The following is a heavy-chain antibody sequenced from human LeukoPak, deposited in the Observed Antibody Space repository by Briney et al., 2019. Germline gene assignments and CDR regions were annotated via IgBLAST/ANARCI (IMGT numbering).Heavy chain of an antibody. J-gene: IGHJ4*02. Sequence: GGSLRLSCTSSGFILSSFAMSWVRQAPGKGLEWVGRIKSKTDGGTTDYAAPVKGRFTISRDDSKNTLYLQMNSLKTEDTAVYYCTTGYYDSSGYLLFDYWGQGTLVTVSS. V-gene: IGHV3-15*01. CDR1: GFILSSFA. CDR3: TTGYYDSSGYLLFDY. D-gene: IGHD3-22*01. CDR2: IKSKTDGGTT.